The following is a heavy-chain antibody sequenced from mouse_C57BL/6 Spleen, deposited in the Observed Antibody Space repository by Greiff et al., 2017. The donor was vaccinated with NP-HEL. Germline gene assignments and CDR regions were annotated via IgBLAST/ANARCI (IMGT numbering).Heavy chain of an antibody. J-gene: IGHJ1*03. CDR2: INPNNGGT. CDR3: ARSPHYYGSSYRYFDV. D-gene: IGHD1-1*01. Sequence: EVKLVESGPELVKPGASVKIPCKASGYTFTDYNMDWVKQSHGKSLEWIGDINPNNGGTIYNQKFKGKATLTVDKSSSTAYMELRSLTSEDTAVYYCARSPHYYGSSYRYFDVWGTGTTVTVSS. V-gene: IGHV1-18*01. CDR1: GYTFTDYN.